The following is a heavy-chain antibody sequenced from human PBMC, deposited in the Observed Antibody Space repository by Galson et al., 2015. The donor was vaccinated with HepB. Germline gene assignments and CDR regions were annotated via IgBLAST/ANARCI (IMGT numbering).Heavy chain of an antibody. Sequence: PALVQPTQTLTLTCTFSGFPLTTTGMRVSWLRQPPGKALEWVARINWDDDKFFRTSLKTRLTISKDTSKNQVVLTKTNMDPVDTATYYCARSSTSGVFDYWGQGTLVTVSS. CDR3: ARSSTSGVFDY. D-gene: IGHD1-26*01. CDR1: GFPLTTTGMR. CDR2: INWDDDK. J-gene: IGHJ4*02. V-gene: IGHV2-70*04.